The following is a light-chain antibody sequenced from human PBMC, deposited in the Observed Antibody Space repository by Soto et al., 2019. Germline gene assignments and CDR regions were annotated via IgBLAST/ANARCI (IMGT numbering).Light chain of an antibody. CDR2: GAS. CDR1: QAIRGN. J-gene: IGKJ1*01. CDR3: QQYHNLPPWT. V-gene: IGKV3-15*01. Sequence: EIVLTQSPATLSLSPGERATVSCRASQAIRGNLAWYQQKPGQAPRLLIYGASTRATGIPARFSGSGSGTEFTLTISSLQSEDFAVYHCQQYHNLPPWTFGQGTKVDI.